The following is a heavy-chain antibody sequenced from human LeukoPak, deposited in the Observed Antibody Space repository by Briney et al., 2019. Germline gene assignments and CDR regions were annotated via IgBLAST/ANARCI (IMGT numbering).Heavy chain of an antibody. CDR2: IYYSGST. Sequence: SETLSLTCTVSGGSISSSSYYWGWIRQPPGKGLEWIGSIYYSGSTYYNPSLKSRVTISVDTSKNQFSLKLSSVIAADTAVYYCARVYYSNSYDYWYFDLWGRGTLVTVSS. CDR1: GGSISSSSYY. D-gene: IGHD6-13*01. V-gene: IGHV4-39*07. CDR3: ARVYYSNSYDYWYFDL. J-gene: IGHJ2*01.